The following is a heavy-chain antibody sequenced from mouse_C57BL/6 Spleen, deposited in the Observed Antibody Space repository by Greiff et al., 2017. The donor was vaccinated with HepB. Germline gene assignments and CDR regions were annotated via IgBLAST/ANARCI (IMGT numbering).Heavy chain of an antibody. V-gene: IGHV1-19*01. D-gene: IGHD2-4*01. CDR3: ARPPYYDYDLGFAY. Sequence: EVQLQQSGPVLVKPGASVKMSCKASGYTFTDYYMNWVKQSHGKSLEWIGVINPYNGGTSYNQKFKGKATLTVDKSSSTAYMELNSLTSEDSAVYYCARPPYYDYDLGFAYWGQGTLVTVSA. CDR2: INPYNGGT. J-gene: IGHJ3*01. CDR1: GYTFTDYY.